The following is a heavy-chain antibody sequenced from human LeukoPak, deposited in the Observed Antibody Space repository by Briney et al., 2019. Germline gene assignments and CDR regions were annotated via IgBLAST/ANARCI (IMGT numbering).Heavy chain of an antibody. D-gene: IGHD4-17*01. V-gene: IGHV3-11*04. Sequence: GGSLRLSCAASGFTVKDNFMSWVRQAPGKGLEWVSAISGSGGSTYYADSVKGRFTISRDNAKNSLYLQMNSLRAEDTAVYYCARFQTTAYFDYWGQGTLVTVSS. J-gene: IGHJ4*02. CDR1: GFTVKDNF. CDR3: ARFQTTAYFDY. CDR2: ISGSGGST.